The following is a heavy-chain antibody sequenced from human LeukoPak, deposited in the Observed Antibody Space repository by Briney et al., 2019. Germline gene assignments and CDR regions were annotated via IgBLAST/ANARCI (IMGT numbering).Heavy chain of an antibody. CDR3: ARSNVCSSTSCQQNYALDY. V-gene: IGHV3-53*01. Sequence: PGGSLKLSCEASGFTLSSYVMIWVRRAPGRGLQWVSVMSEDGRTYYADSVKGRFTISRDNSKNTLYLQMNSLRAEDTAVYYCARSNVCSSTSCQQNYALDYWGQGTLVTVSS. CDR1: GFTLSSYV. CDR2: MSEDGRT. J-gene: IGHJ4*02. D-gene: IGHD2-2*01.